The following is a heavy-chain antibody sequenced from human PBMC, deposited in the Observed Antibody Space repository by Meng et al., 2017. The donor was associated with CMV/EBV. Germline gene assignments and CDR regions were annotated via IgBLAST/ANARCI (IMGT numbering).Heavy chain of an antibody. CDR2: INHSGST. Sequence: SETLSLTCAVYGGSFSGYYWSWIRQPPGKGLEWIGEINHSGSTNYNPSLKGRVTISVDTSKNQFSLKLSSVTAADTAVYYCARTAMVTRGYPFDYWGQGTLVTVSS. D-gene: IGHD5-18*01. CDR3: ARTAMVTRGYPFDY. V-gene: IGHV4-34*01. J-gene: IGHJ4*02. CDR1: GGSFSGYY.